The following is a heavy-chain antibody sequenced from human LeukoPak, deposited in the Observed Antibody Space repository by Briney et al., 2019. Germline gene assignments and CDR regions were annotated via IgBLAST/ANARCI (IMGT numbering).Heavy chain of an antibody. CDR3: ARDGLVVITTTEGVNWFDP. CDR2: MNPNSGNT. CDR1: GYTFTSYD. J-gene: IGHJ5*02. D-gene: IGHD3-22*01. V-gene: IGHV1-8*01. Sequence: ASVKVSCKASGYTFTSYDINWVRQATGQGLEWMGWMNPNSGNTGYAQKFQGRVTMTRNTSISTAYMELSSLRSEDTAVYYCARDGLVVITTTEGVNWFDPWGQGTLVTVSS.